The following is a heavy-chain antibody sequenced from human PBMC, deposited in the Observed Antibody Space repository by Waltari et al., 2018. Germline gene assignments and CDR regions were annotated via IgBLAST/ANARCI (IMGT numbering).Heavy chain of an antibody. CDR1: GGSISSQY. CDR2: IYYSGST. D-gene: IGHD6-6*01. J-gene: IGHJ3*02. Sequence: QVQLQESGPGLVKTSETLSLTCTVSGGSISSQYWSWIRQPPGKGLEWIGYIYYSGSTNYNPSLKSRVTISVDTSKNQFSLKLSSVTAADTAVYYCATRIAARSFGAFDIWGQGTMVTVSS. CDR3: ATRIAARSFGAFDI. V-gene: IGHV4-59*11.